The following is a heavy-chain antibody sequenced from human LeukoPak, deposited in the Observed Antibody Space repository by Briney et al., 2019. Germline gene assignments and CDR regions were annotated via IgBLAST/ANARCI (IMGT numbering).Heavy chain of an antibody. V-gene: IGHV3-23*01. CDR2: VSGSGGST. Sequence: GGSLRLSCAASGFTFSSYAMSWVRQAPGKGLEWVSAVSGSGGSTYYADSVKGRFTFSRDNSKNTLYLQMNSLRAEDTAVYYCAKLGLRYFFDYWGQGTLVTVSS. J-gene: IGHJ4*02. D-gene: IGHD3-3*01. CDR3: AKLGLRYFFDY. CDR1: GFTFSSYA.